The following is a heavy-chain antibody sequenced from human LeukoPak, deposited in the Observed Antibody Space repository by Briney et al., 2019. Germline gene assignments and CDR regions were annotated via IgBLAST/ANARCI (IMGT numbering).Heavy chain of an antibody. J-gene: IGHJ1*01. CDR3: ARTHYYGSGSYFHFQH. CDR1: GYSFTSYW. V-gene: IGHV5-51*01. Sequence: GESLKISCKGSGYSFTSYWIAWVRQMPGKGLEWMGIIYPGDSDTRYSPSFQGQVTISADESISTAYLQWSSLKASDTAMYYCARTHYYGSGSYFHFQHWGQGTLVTVSS. D-gene: IGHD3-10*01. CDR2: IYPGDSDT.